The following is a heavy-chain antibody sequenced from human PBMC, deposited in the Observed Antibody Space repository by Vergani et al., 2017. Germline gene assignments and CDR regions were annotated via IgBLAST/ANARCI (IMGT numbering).Heavy chain of an antibody. D-gene: IGHD3-16*01. CDR2: IDRNYGVK. J-gene: IGHJ2*01. CDR1: GFTFQAFA. V-gene: IGHV3-9*01. Sequence: VQLLEAGGGLVQPGGSLRLSCTASGFTFQAFAFHWVRQVSGRGLEWVSGIDRNYGVKNGNSFEGRFSISRDNAKKAVFLQMNNLRHEDTALYFCVKDSDYDADGPFDLWGRGTLVTISS. CDR3: VKDSDYDADGPFDL.